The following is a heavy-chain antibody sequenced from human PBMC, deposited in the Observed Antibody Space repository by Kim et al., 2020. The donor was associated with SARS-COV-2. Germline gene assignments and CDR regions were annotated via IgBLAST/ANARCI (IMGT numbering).Heavy chain of an antibody. V-gene: IGHV3-9*01. CDR1: GFPFDDYA. Sequence: GGSLRLSCAGSGFPFDDYALHWVRQAPGKGLEWVAGISWNSGTKDHADSVKGRFTISRDDAKNSLSLQMNSLREEDTAFYYCAKGSESYYKAGAYDMWG. D-gene: IGHD3-10*01. CDR3: AKGSESYYKAGAYDM. CDR2: ISWNSGTK. J-gene: IGHJ3*02.